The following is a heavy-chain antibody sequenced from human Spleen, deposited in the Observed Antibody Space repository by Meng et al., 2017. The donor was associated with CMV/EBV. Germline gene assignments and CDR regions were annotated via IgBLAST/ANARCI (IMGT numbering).Heavy chain of an antibody. CDR2: IWYDGSSK. CDR1: FNKYG. D-gene: IGHD3-10*01. V-gene: IGHV3-33*01. Sequence: FNKYGMHWVRQAPGEGLDWVAVIWYDGSSKYYADSVKGRFTISRDNAKNSLYLQMNSLRAEDTAVYYCARVGGSGSYHWFDPWGQGTLVTVSS. CDR3: ARVGGSGSYHWFDP. J-gene: IGHJ5*02.